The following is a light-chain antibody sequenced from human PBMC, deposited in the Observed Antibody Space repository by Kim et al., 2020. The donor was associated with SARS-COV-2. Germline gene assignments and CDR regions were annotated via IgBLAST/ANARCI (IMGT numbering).Light chain of an antibody. Sequence: SYELTQPLSVSVALGQTARITCGGNNIGSKNVHWYQQKPAQAPVLVIYRDSNRPSGIPERFSGSNSGNTATLTISRAQAGDEADYYCQVWDSSTAVFGGG. V-gene: IGLV3-9*01. J-gene: IGLJ3*02. CDR3: QVWDSSTAV. CDR1: NIGSKN. CDR2: RDS.